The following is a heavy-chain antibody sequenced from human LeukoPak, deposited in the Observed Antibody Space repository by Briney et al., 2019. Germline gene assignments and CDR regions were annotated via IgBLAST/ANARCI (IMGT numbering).Heavy chain of an antibody. CDR2: INPNSGDT. D-gene: IGHD6-13*01. Sequence: ASLKVSCKTSGYTFTNYYIHWMRQAPGQGLEWMGWINPNSGDTTYGQTFQGRVTMTRDTAVGTRYMEMSRLRSDDTAVYFCARDGERRTPAATGNGEVDYWGQGTLVTVSS. CDR1: GYTFTNYY. J-gene: IGHJ4*02. CDR3: ARDGERRTPAATGNGEVDY. V-gene: IGHV1-2*02.